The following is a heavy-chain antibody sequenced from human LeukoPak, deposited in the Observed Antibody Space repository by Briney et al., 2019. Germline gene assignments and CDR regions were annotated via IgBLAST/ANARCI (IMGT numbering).Heavy chain of an antibody. CDR2: INPNSGGT. V-gene: IGHV1-2*02. D-gene: IGHD2-2*01. J-gene: IGHJ4*02. Sequence: ASVKVSCKASGYTLTGYYMHWVRQAPGQGLEWMGWINPNSGGTNYAQKLQGRVTMTTDTSTSTAYMELRSLRSDDTAVYYCAIRYCSSTSCSDLGDYWGQGTLVTVSS. CDR1: GYTLTGYY. CDR3: AIRYCSSTSCSDLGDY.